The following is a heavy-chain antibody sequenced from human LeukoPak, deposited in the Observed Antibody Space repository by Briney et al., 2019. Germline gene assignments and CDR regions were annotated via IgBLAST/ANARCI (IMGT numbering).Heavy chain of an antibody. CDR2: IDHRGDT. D-gene: IGHD1-1*01. Sequence: PSETLSLTCAVYGGSFSRYYWSWIRQSPGKGLEWIAEIDHRGDTNYNPSVKSRVTISVDTSKNQFSLKVTSLTAADTAVYSCARGPTISETGYFDYWGQGTPVTVSS. V-gene: IGHV4-34*01. CDR3: ARGPTISETGYFDY. J-gene: IGHJ4*03. CDR1: GGSFSRYY.